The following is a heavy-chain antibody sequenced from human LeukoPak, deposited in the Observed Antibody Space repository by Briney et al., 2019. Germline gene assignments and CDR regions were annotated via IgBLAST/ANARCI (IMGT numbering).Heavy chain of an antibody. CDR3: ARSGXWELILFDY. V-gene: IGHV3-48*01. J-gene: IGHJ4*02. CDR1: GFTFSSYS. CDR2: ISSSSSTI. Sequence: GGSLRLSCAASGFTFSSYSMNWVRQAPGKGLEWVSYISSSSSTIYYADSVKGRFTISRDNAKNSLYLQMNSLRAEDKAVYYCARSGXWELILFDYWGQGTLVTVSS. D-gene: IGHD1-26*01.